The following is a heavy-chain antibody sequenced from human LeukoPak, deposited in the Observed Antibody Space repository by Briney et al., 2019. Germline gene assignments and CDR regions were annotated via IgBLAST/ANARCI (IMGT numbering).Heavy chain of an antibody. D-gene: IGHD5-12*01. CDR1: GFTFSSYT. J-gene: IGHJ4*02. CDR2: ISHDGSNR. Sequence: PGGSLRLSCAASGFTFSSYTMHWVRQAPGKGLEWVALISHDGSNRYYSDSVEGRSTISRDNSKSTLYLQMNSLRVEDTAVYYCARVGRVWQPLGYFFDYWGQGTLVTVSS. V-gene: IGHV3-30*01. CDR3: ARVGRVWQPLGYFFDY.